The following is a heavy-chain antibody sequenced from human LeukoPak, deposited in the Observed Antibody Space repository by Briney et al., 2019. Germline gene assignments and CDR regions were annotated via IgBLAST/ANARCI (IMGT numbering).Heavy chain of an antibody. CDR2: LYYSGST. CDR1: GGSISSSTYY. V-gene: IGHV4-39*07. D-gene: IGHD1-26*01. J-gene: IGHJ4*02. Sequence: SETLSLTCTVSGGSISSSTYYWGWIRQPPGKGLEWIGNLYYSGSTYYNPSLKSRVTISLDTSKNQFSLKLTSVTAADTAVYYCARHVKSGSSGGNFDYWGQGTLVTVSS. CDR3: ARHVKSGSSGGNFDY.